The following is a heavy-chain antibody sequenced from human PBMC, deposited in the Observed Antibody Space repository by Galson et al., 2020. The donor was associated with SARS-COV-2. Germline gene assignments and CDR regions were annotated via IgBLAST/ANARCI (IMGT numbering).Heavy chain of an antibody. V-gene: IGHV4-34*01. Sequence: TLSLTCAVSGGSFSGYYWTWIRQPPGKGLEWIGEINQSGNTNYNPSLRSRVTISVDTSKNQFSLKLTSVTAADTAFYYCARVASAAGISGGFDYWGQGALVTVSS. J-gene: IGHJ4*02. D-gene: IGHD6-13*01. CDR3: ARVASAAGISGGFDY. CDR2: INQSGNT. CDR1: GGSFSGYY.